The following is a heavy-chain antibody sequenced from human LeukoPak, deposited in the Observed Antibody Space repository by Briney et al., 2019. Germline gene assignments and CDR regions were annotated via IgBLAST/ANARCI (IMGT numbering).Heavy chain of an antibody. CDR3: ARGLAVAGTDY. D-gene: IGHD6-19*01. Sequence: ASVKVSCKASGGTFSSYAISWVRQAPGQGLEWMGGIIPIFGTANYAQKFQGRVTITADKSTSTAYMELSSLRSEDTAVYYCARGLAVAGTDYWGQGTLVTVSS. CDR1: GGTFSSYA. CDR2: IIPIFGTA. J-gene: IGHJ4*02. V-gene: IGHV1-69*06.